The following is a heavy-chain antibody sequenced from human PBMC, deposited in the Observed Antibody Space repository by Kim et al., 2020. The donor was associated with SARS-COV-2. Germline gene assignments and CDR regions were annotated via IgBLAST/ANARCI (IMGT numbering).Heavy chain of an antibody. J-gene: IGHJ3*02. CDR2: ISAYNGDT. Sequence: ASVKVSCKASGYTFTNYPIPWVRQAPGQGLEWMGWISAYNGDTNYAQNFQGRVTLTTDTSTSTAYMELRSLRSDDTAVYYCARLLNLVRATKGSAFDIWGQGTLVTVSS. CDR1: GYTFTNYP. V-gene: IGHV1-18*01. CDR3: ARLLNLVRATKGSAFDI. D-gene: IGHD1-26*01.